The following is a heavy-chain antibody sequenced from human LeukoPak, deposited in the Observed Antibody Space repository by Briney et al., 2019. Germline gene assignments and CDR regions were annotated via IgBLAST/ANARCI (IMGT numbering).Heavy chain of an antibody. CDR1: GGSISSYY. D-gene: IGHD3-3*01. V-gene: IGHV4-59*01. Sequence: SETLSLTCTVTGGSISSYYWSWIRQPPGKGLEWIGYIYYSGSTNYNPSLKSRVTISVDTSKNQFSLKLSSVTAADTAVYYCARGGYDFWGGYMPPPKYFDYWGQGTLVTVSS. CDR3: ARGGYDFWGGYMPPPKYFDY. J-gene: IGHJ4*02. CDR2: IYYSGST.